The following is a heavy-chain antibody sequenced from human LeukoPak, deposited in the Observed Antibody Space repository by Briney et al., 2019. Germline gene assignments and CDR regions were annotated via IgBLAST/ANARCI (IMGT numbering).Heavy chain of an antibody. Sequence: GGSLRLSCAASGFTVSSNYMSWVRQAPGKGLEWVSAIRGSGDSTYYADSVRGRFTISRDNSKNTLYLQMNSLRAEDTAVYYCAKRFRGSSGLYYFDYWGQGTLVTVSS. V-gene: IGHV3-23*01. J-gene: IGHJ4*02. D-gene: IGHD6-13*01. CDR3: AKRFRGSSGLYYFDY. CDR2: IRGSGDST. CDR1: GFTVSSNY.